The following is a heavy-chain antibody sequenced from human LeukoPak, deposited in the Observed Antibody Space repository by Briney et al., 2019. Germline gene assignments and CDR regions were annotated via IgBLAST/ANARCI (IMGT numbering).Heavy chain of an antibody. Sequence: PGGSLRLSCAASGFTLRSYWMHWVRQAPGKGLVWVSRINTDGRSTSYADSVKGRFTISRDNSKNTVYLQMNSLRAEDTAVYYCARGHYGSGIHQGAFDIWSQGTIVTVSS. CDR1: GFTLRSYW. D-gene: IGHD3-10*01. CDR2: INTDGRST. CDR3: ARGHYGSGIHQGAFDI. J-gene: IGHJ3*02. V-gene: IGHV3-74*01.